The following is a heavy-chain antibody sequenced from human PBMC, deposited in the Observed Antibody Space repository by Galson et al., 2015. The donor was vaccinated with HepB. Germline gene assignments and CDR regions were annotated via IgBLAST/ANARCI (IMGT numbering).Heavy chain of an antibody. CDR3: ARAGGYSGSHGA. Sequence: ETLSLTCTVSGGSISSYYWSWIRQPPGRGLEWIGYIYSSGRTNYNPSLKSRVTISVDTSKNQFSLKVNSVTAADTAVYYCARAGGYSGSHGAWGQGTLVTVSS. CDR2: IYSSGRT. J-gene: IGHJ5*02. CDR1: GGSISSYY. D-gene: IGHD1-26*01. V-gene: IGHV4-59*01.